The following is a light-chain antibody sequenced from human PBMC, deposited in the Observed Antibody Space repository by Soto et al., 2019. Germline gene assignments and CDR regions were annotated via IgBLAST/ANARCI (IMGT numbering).Light chain of an antibody. Sequence: IVMTQSPATLSVSEGERATISFSASQSVSSNLAWYQQKPGQAHRLLIYGAYTRATGIPARFSGSGSGTEFTLTISSLQSEDFAVYYCQKYNNWPLTFGQGTRLEI. V-gene: IGKV3-15*01. CDR3: QKYNNWPLT. CDR1: QSVSSN. J-gene: IGKJ5*01. CDR2: GAY.